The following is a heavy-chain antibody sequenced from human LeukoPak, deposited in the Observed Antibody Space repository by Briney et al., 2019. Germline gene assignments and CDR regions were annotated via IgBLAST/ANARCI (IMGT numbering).Heavy chain of an antibody. V-gene: IGHV3-23*01. J-gene: IGHJ4*02. CDR1: GFTFGSYA. CDR2: LSPSGASI. Sequence: GGSLRLSCAASGFTFGSYAMSWVRQAPGRGLEWVSSLSPSGASIYYADSVKGRFSISRDNSKNTLYLQMNNLRAEDTALYYCAAGPYGGNTPFDYWGQGTLVIVSS. CDR3: AAGPYGGNTPFDY. D-gene: IGHD4-23*01.